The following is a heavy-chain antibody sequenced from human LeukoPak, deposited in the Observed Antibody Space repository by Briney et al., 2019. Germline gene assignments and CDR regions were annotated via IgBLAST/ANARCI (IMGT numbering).Heavy chain of an antibody. V-gene: IGHV4-34*01. Sequence: SETLSLSCAVLGGSFSGYYWSWIRQPPGKGLEWIGGISHSGSTNYNPSLKSRVTISLDMSKNHFSLKLNSVTAADTAVYYCARPTSWVNYFDPWGQGTLVTVSS. CDR2: ISHSGST. CDR1: GGSFSGYY. D-gene: IGHD1-7*01. J-gene: IGHJ5*02. CDR3: ARPTSWVNYFDP.